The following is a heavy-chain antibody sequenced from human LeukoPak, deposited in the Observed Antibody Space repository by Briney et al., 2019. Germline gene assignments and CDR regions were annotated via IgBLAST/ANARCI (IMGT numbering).Heavy chain of an antibody. CDR3: ARDRYGDYFDY. D-gene: IGHD4-17*01. CDR2: IYYSGST. CDR1: GGSISSYY. Sequence: KPSETLSLTCTVSGGSISSYYWSWIRQPPGKGLEWIGYIYYSGSTNYNPSLKSRVTISVDTSKNQFSLKLSSVTAADTAVYYCARDRYGDYFDYWGQGTLVTVSS. V-gene: IGHV4-59*01. J-gene: IGHJ4*02.